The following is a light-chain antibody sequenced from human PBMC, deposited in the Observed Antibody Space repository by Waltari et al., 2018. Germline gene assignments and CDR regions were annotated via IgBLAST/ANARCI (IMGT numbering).Light chain of an antibody. Sequence: QSVLTQPPSVSGAPGQRVTFSFTWSSSNIGAGYNAHWYQQVPGTAPKLLIYANNNRPSGVPDRFSGSKSATSASLAITGLQAEDEADYYCQSYDSSLSGSVFGGGTKLTVL. V-gene: IGLV1-40*01. CDR2: ANN. J-gene: IGLJ3*02. CDR3: QSYDSSLSGSV. CDR1: SSNIGAGYN.